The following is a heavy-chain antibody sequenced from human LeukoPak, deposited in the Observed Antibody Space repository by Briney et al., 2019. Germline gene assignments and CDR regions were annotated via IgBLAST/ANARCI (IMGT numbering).Heavy chain of an antibody. CDR3: AKELLAAAGTWGYYYYGMDV. CDR2: ISGSGGST. Sequence: PGGSLRLSCAASGFTFSSYAMSWVRQAPGKGLEWVSAISGSGGSTYYADSVKGRFTISRDNSKNTLYLQMNSLRAEDTAVYYCAKELLAAAGTWGYYYYGMDVWGQGTTVTVSS. V-gene: IGHV3-23*01. D-gene: IGHD6-13*01. J-gene: IGHJ6*02. CDR1: GFTFSSYA.